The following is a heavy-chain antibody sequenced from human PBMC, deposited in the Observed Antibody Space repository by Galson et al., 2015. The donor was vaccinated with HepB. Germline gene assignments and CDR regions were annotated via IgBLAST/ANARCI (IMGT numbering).Heavy chain of an antibody. D-gene: IGHD3-3*01. Sequence: SETLSLTCAVSGGSISSSHWWSWVRQPPGKGLEWIGEIYYSGSTNYNPSLKSRVSISVDKSKSQFSLKLSSVTAADTAVYYCARGSSGVFGVVITHDAFDIWGQGTMVTVSS. V-gene: IGHV4-4*02. J-gene: IGHJ3*02. CDR3: ARGSSGVFGVVITHDAFDI. CDR1: GGSISSSHW. CDR2: IYYSGST.